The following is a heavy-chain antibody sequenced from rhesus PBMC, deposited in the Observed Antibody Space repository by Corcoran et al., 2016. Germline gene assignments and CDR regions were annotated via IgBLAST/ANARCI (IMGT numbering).Heavy chain of an antibody. CDR2: VDPEDGEA. Sequence: EVQLVQPGAEVKKPGASVKISCQASGYTFTPYYLHWVRPAPGKGLEWMGRVDPEDGEAIHAQKFQDRVTITSDTSTDTAYRELSSLRSEDTVVYYCATRSSRGWYFDYWGQGVLVTVSS. CDR3: ATRSSRGWYFDY. D-gene: IGHD6-31*01. V-gene: IGHV1-111*02. J-gene: IGHJ4*01. CDR1: GYTFTPYY.